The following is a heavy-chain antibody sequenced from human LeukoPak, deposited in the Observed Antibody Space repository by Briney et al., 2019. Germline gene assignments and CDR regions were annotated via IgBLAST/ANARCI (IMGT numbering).Heavy chain of an antibody. CDR1: GFPFSSYA. CDR2: ISGGDGST. J-gene: IGHJ5*02. CDR3: AKGDSSGWYESNWFDP. Sequence: RGSLRLSCAASGFPFSSYAMSCVRPAPGKGLEWVSPISGGDGSTYYTHTLKGRFTISRDNSKNTLYLQMNSLRAGDAAVYYCAKGDSSGWYESNWFDPWGRGTLVTVSS. V-gene: IGHV3-23*01. D-gene: IGHD6-19*01.